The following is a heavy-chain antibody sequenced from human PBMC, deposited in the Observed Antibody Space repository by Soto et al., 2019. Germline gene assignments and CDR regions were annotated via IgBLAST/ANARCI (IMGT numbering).Heavy chain of an antibody. CDR3: AKDLETTAVAGFDY. J-gene: IGHJ4*02. V-gene: IGHV3-23*01. Sequence: VGSLSLSCAASGCTFSTYWMNWVRQAPGKGLEWVSAISGSGGSTYYADSVKGRFTISRDNSKNTLYLQMNSLRAEDTAVYYCAKDLETTAVAGFDYWGQGTLVTVSS. CDR1: GCTFSTYW. CDR2: ISGSGGST. D-gene: IGHD6-19*01.